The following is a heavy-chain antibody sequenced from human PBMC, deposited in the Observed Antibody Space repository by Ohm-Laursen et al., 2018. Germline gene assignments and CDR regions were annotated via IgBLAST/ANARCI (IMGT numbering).Heavy chain of an antibody. CDR3: ARDPPYSGSYRAYFQH. CDR1: GFTFSSCW. J-gene: IGHJ1*01. CDR2: INSNGRST. V-gene: IGHV3-74*01. Sequence: SLRLSCAASGFTFSSCWMHWVRQVPGEGLVWVSRINSNGRSTSYADSVKGRFTISRDNAKNTLYLQMNSLRAEDTAVYYCARDPPYSGSYRAYFQHWGQGTLVTVSS. D-gene: IGHD1-26*01.